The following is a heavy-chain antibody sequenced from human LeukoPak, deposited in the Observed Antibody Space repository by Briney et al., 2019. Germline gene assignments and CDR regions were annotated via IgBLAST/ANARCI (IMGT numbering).Heavy chain of an antibody. D-gene: IGHD6-19*01. V-gene: IGHV1-46*01. J-gene: IGHJ4*02. CDR2: INPSGGST. CDR1: GYTFTSYY. CDR3: ARADPGLRSGWYRRIDY. Sequence: GASVKVSCKASGYTFTSYYMHWVRQAPGQGLEWMGIINPSGGSTSYAQKLQGRVTMTTDTSTSTAYMELRSLRSDDTAVYYCARADPGLRSGWYRRIDYWGQGTLVTVSS.